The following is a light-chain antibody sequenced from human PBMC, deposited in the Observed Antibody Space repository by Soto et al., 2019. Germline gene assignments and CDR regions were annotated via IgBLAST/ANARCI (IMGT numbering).Light chain of an antibody. CDR2: DTS. Sequence: QAVVTQEPSLTVSPGGTVTLTCGTTTGDVTNGRWPYWFQQRPGQVPRTLIHDTSNKHSWTPARFSGSLLGGKAALTLSGAQPEDEAAYYCLLFYDGVAVFGGGTQLTVL. J-gene: IGLJ7*01. V-gene: IGLV7-46*01. CDR1: TGDVTNGRW. CDR3: LLFYDGVAV.